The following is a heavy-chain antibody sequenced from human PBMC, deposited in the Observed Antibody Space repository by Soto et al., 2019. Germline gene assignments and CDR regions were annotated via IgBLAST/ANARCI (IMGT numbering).Heavy chain of an antibody. CDR1: APSASRSTSY. CDR2: IYYSGST. D-gene: IGHD6-13*01. Sequence: SETLSLTCPLSAPSASRSTSYWGWLRQHPGKGLEWIGRIYYSGSTHYNPSLKSRVTISVDTSKNQCSLKLSSVTAAETAVYYCASQATRIAALDYWGQGTLVTVSS. V-gene: IGHV4-39*01. CDR3: ASQATRIAALDY. J-gene: IGHJ4*02.